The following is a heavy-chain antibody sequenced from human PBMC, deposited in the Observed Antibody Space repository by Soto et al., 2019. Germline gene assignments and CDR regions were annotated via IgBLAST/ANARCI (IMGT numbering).Heavy chain of an antibody. D-gene: IGHD3-10*01. J-gene: IGHJ6*03. CDR3: AGGSGSYYKIAYMDV. V-gene: IGHV4-39*01. CDR1: GGSISSSSYY. Sequence: QLQLQESGPGLVKPSETLSLTCTVSGGSISSSSYYWGWIRQPPGKGLEWIGSIYYSGSTYYNPSLKSRVTISVDTSKNQFSLKLSSVTAADTAVYYCAGGSGSYYKIAYMDVWGKGTTVTVSS. CDR2: IYYSGST.